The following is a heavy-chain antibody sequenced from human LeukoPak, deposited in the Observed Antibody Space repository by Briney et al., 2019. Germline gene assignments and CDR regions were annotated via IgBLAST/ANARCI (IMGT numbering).Heavy chain of an antibody. V-gene: IGHV3-9*01. Sequence: GGSLRLSCAASGFTFSSYAMSWVRQAPGKGLEWVSGISWNSGSIGYADSVKGRFTISRDNAKNSLYLQMNSLRAEDTALYYCAKDSYGYCSSTSCYKSVAFDIWGQGTMVTVSS. CDR3: AKDSYGYCSSTSCYKSVAFDI. D-gene: IGHD2-2*02. CDR1: GFTFSSYA. CDR2: ISWNSGSI. J-gene: IGHJ3*02.